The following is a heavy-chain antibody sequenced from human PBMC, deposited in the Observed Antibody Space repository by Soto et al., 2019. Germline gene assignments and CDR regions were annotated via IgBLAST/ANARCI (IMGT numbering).Heavy chain of an antibody. D-gene: IGHD3-10*01. CDR2: IYHSGST. J-gene: IGHJ5*02. V-gene: IGHV4-30-2*01. CDR1: GGSISSGGYS. Sequence: SETLSLTCAVSGGSISSGGYSWGWIRQPPGKGLEWIGYIYHSGSTYYNPSLKSRVTISVDRSKNQFSLKLSSVTAADTAVYYCARGKYYGSGTHYNWFDPWGQGTLVTVSS. CDR3: ARGKYYGSGTHYNWFDP.